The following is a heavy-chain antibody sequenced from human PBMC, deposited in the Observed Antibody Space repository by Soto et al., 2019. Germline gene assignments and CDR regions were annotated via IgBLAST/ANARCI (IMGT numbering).Heavy chain of an antibody. CDR3: ARHRGSCSSTSCYGRFDY. CDR1: GGSISSYY. V-gene: IGHV4-59*08. J-gene: IGHJ4*02. Sequence: SETLSLTCTVSGGSISSYYWSWIRQPPGKGLEWIGYIYYSGSTNYNPSLKSRVTISVDTSKNQFSLKLSSVTAADTAVYYCARHRGSCSSTSCYGRFDYWGQGTLVTVSS. D-gene: IGHD2-2*01. CDR2: IYYSGST.